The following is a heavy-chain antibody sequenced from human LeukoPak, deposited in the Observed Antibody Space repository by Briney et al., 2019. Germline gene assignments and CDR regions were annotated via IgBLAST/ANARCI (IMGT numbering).Heavy chain of an antibody. V-gene: IGHV3-9*01. CDR2: ISWNSGSI. J-gene: IGHJ4*02. CDR1: GFTFDDYA. CDR3: ARGYCSGGSRLVTY. Sequence: GGSLRLSCAASGFTFDDYAMHWVRQAPGKGLEWVSGISWNSGSIGYADSVKGRFTISRDNAKNSLYLQMNSLRAEDTAVYYCARGYCSGGSRLVTYWGQGTLVTVSS. D-gene: IGHD2-15*01.